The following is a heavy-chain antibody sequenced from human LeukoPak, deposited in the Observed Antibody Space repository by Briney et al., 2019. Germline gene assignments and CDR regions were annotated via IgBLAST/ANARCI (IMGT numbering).Heavy chain of an antibody. Sequence: SETLSLTCTVSGGSISRYYWSWIRQPPGKGLEWIGYIYYSGSTNYNPSLKSRVTISVDTSKNQFSLKLSSVTAADTAVYYCARQEYYYGSGSYYKLGYWGQGTLVTVSS. CDR3: ARQEYYYGSGSYYKLGY. J-gene: IGHJ4*02. D-gene: IGHD3-10*01. CDR1: GGSISRYY. V-gene: IGHV4-59*01. CDR2: IYYSGST.